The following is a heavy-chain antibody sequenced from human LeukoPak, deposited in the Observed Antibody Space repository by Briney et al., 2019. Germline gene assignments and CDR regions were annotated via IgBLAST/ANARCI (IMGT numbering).Heavy chain of an antibody. CDR1: GESFSGYY. CDR3: ARGAVAGNLDAFDI. J-gene: IGHJ3*02. D-gene: IGHD6-19*01. CDR2: INHSGST. V-gene: IGHV4-34*01. Sequence: SETLSLTCAVYGESFSGYYWTWIRQPPGKGLEWIGEINHSGSTKYSPSLKSRVTVSVDTSKNQFSLNLNSVTAADTAVYYCARGAVAGNLDAFDIWGQGTMVTVSS.